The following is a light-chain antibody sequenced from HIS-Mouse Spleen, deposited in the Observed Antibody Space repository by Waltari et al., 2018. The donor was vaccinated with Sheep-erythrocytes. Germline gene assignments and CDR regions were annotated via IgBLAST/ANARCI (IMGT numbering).Light chain of an antibody. CDR3: CSYAGSYNHV. J-gene: IGLJ1*01. V-gene: IGLV2-11*01. CDR2: DVS. CDR1: SSDVGGYNF. Sequence: QSALTQPRPVSGSPGQSVTISCPGTSSDVGGYNFVSWYQQHPGQAPKPLIYDVSKRPSGVPDRFSGSKSGNTASLTISGLQAEDEADYYCCSYAGSYNHVFATGTKVTVL.